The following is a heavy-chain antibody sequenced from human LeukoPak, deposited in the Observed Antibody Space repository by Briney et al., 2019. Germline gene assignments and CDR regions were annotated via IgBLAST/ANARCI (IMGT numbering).Heavy chain of an antibody. CDR3: AKWDTAMGEDY. J-gene: IGHJ4*02. V-gene: IGHV3-23*01. Sequence: PGGSLRLSCTASGFTFRSYAMSWVRQAPGKGLEWVSAISGSGIATYYADSVKGRFSISRDNSKNTLFLQMNSLRAEDTAVYYCAKWDTAMGEDYWGQGTLVTVSS. D-gene: IGHD5-18*01. CDR1: GFTFRSYA. CDR2: ISGSGIAT.